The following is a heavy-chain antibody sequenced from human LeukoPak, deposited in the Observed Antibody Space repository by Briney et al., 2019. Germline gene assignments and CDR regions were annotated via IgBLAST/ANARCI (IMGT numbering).Heavy chain of an antibody. D-gene: IGHD6-6*01. J-gene: IGHJ4*02. CDR1: GFTFSSYA. CDR2: ISYDGSNK. V-gene: IGHV3-30-3*01. Sequence: GGSLRLSCAASGFTFSSYAMHWVRQAPGKGLEWVAVISYDGSNKYYADSVKGRFTISRDNAKNSLYLQMNSLRAEDTAVYYCARVEYSSSLGGFDYWGQGTLVTVSS. CDR3: ARVEYSSSLGGFDY.